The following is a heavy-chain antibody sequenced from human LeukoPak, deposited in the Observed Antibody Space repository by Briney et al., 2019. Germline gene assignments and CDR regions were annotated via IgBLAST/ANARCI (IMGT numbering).Heavy chain of an antibody. CDR2: ISAYNGNT. D-gene: IGHD6-19*01. J-gene: IGHJ6*02. CDR3: ARDRYRQWLAPPNYYGMDV. Sequence: ASVKVSCKASGYTFTSYGISWVRQAPGQGLEWMGWISAYNGNTNYAQKLQGRVTMTTDTSTSTAYMELRSLRSDVTAVYYCARDRYRQWLAPPNYYGMDVWGQGTTVTVSS. V-gene: IGHV1-18*01. CDR1: GYTFTSYG.